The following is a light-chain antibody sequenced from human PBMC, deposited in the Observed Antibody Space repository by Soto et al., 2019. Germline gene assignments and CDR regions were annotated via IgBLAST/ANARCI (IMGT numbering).Light chain of an antibody. Sequence: QSVLPQPASVSGSPGQSITISCTVTSSDVGGYNYVSWYQQHPGTAPKLMIYDFSNRPSGASNRFSGSTSGNTPSLPIPGLQAEDEDDYYCRSYTGSSKVFGSGTKATVL. CDR1: SSDVGGYNY. CDR3: RSYTGSSKV. CDR2: DFS. J-gene: IGLJ1*01. V-gene: IGLV2-14*01.